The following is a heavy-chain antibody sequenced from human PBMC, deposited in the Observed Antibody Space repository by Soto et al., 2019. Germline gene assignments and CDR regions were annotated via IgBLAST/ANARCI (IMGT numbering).Heavy chain of an antibody. J-gene: IGHJ4*02. CDR2: IYHSGST. CDR3: ATRVLRYFDWSYGLFDY. Sequence: PSETLSLTCAVSGGSISSGGYSWSWIRQPPGKGLEWIGYIYHSGSTYYNPSLKSRVTISVDRSKNQFSLKLSSLRSEDTAVYYCATRVLRYFDWSYGLFDYWGQGTLVTVSS. CDR1: GGSISSGGYS. D-gene: IGHD3-9*01. V-gene: IGHV4-30-2*02.